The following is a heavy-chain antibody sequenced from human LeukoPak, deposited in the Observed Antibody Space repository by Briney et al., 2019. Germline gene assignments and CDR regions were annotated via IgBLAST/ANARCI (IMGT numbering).Heavy chain of an antibody. Sequence: GGSLRLSCAASGFTFSSYWMSWVRQAPGKGLEWVANKKQDGSEKYYVDSVKGRFTISRDNAKNSLYLQMNSLRAEDTAVYYCAREEGIQLWLRYFQHWGQGTLVTVSS. CDR2: KKQDGSEK. CDR3: AREEGIQLWLRYFQH. V-gene: IGHV3-7*01. CDR1: GFTFSSYW. J-gene: IGHJ1*01. D-gene: IGHD5-18*01.